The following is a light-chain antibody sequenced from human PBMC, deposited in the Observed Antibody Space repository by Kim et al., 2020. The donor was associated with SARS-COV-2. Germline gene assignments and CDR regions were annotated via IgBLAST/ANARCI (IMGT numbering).Light chain of an antibody. CDR3: QQYGSN. CDR1: QSVSSSY. V-gene: IGKV3-20*01. J-gene: IGKJ4*01. Sequence: LSLSPGERATLSCRASQSVSSSYLAWYQQKPGQAPRLLIYGASTRATGIPDRFSGSGSGTDFTLTISRLEPEDFAVYYCQQYGSNFGGGTKVDIK. CDR2: GAS.